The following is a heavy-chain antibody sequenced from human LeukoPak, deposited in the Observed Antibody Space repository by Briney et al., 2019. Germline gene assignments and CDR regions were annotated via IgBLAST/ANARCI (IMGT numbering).Heavy chain of an antibody. CDR3: ARERRITMVRGVTTSNWFDP. Sequence: ASVKVSCKASAYTFTDYYIHWVRQAPGQGLEWMGIINPSGGSTTYAQKFQGRVTMTRDTSKNQFSLKLSSVTAADTAVYYCARERRITMVRGVTTSNWFDPWGQGTLVTVSS. J-gene: IGHJ5*02. V-gene: IGHV1-46*01. D-gene: IGHD3-10*01. CDR1: AYTFTDYY. CDR2: INPSGGST.